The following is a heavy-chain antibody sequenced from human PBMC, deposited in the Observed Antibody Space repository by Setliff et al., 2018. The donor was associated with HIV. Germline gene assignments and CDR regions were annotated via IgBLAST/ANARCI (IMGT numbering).Heavy chain of an antibody. CDR3: ASGRGIYGSGALEAYDI. D-gene: IGHD3-10*01. Sequence: ASVKVSCKASGHPFNNYGVMWVRQAPGQGLEWMGWISGYGNRKYAQKFEGRLTVTTDTSTSTAYMELRTLRSDDTAVYFCASGRGIYGSGALEAYDIWGQGTMVTVSS. CDR2: ISGYGNR. J-gene: IGHJ3*02. CDR1: GHPFNNYG. V-gene: IGHV1-18*01.